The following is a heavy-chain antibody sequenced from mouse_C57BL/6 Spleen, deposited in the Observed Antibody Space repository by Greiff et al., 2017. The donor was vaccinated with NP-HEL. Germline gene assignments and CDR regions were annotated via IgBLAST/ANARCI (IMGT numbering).Heavy chain of an antibody. CDR3: ARGFAY. Sequence: QVHVKQSGAELARPGASVKLSCKASGYTFTSYWMHWVKQRPGQGLEWIGNINPSTGGTNYNAQFKSKATLTVDKSSSTAYMQLSSLTSEDSAVYYCARGFAYWGQGTLVTVSA. CDR1: GYTFTSYW. J-gene: IGHJ3*01. CDR2: INPSTGGT. V-gene: IGHV1-53*01.